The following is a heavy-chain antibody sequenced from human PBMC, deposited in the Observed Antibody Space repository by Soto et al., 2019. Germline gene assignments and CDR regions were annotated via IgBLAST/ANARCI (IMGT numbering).Heavy chain of an antibody. CDR1: GYPFTNYG. Sequence: QVQLVQSGAEVKKPGASVKVSCKASGYPFTNYGFSWVRQAPGQGLEWMGWISGYNGTTKYVEKFQGRVTMTADTSTSTAHMNLRSLRSDDTAVYYCAREGPAPYYYYGMDVWGQGTAVTVSS. CDR3: AREGPAPYYYYGMDV. J-gene: IGHJ6*02. V-gene: IGHV1-18*01. CDR2: ISGYNGTT.